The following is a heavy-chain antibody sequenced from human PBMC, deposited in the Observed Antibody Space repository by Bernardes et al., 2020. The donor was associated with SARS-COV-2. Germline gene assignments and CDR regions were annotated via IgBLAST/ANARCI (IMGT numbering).Heavy chain of an antibody. Sequence: GGSLRLSCAASGFTFSRYGMHWVRQAPGKGLEWVAVIWFDGSNPQHVDSVKGRFTISRDNSKNMLYLQMNSLRVEDTAVYYCVRDQAYFISAHGTFDYWGQGTLVTVSS. CDR3: VRDQAYFISAHGTFDY. D-gene: IGHD2-21*01. J-gene: IGHJ4*02. V-gene: IGHV3-33*01. CDR2: IWFDGSNP. CDR1: GFTFSRYG.